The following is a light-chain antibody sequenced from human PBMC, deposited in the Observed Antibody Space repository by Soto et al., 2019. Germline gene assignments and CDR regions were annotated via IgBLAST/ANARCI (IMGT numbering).Light chain of an antibody. CDR1: SSDIGSYNR. V-gene: IGLV2-18*02. Sequence: QSALTQPASVSGSPGQSITISCTGTSSDIGSYNRVSWYQQPPGTAPKLIIYEVNNRPSGVPDRFSGSKSGNTASLTISGLQAEDEADYYCQSYDSSLSVFGTGTKVTVL. CDR2: EVN. J-gene: IGLJ1*01. CDR3: QSYDSSLSV.